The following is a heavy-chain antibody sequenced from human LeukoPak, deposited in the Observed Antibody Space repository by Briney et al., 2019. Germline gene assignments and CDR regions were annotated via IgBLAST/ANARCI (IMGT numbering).Heavy chain of an antibody. J-gene: IGHJ4*02. CDR2: ISSSSSYI. D-gene: IGHD6-19*01. Sequence: GGSLRLSCAASGFTFSSYSMNWVRQAPGRGLEWVSSISSSSSYIYYADSVKGRFTISRDNAKNSLYLQMNSLRAEDTAVYYCARDRWHSSGWYTGEFDYWGQGTLVTVSS. V-gene: IGHV3-21*01. CDR3: ARDRWHSSGWYTGEFDY. CDR1: GFTFSSYS.